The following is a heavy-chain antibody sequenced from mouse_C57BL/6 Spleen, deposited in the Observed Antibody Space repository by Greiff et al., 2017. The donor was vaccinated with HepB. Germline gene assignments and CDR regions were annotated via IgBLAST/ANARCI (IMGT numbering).Heavy chain of an antibody. CDR1: GFNIKNTY. CDR3: PCPLYDYDGYYAMDY. Sequence: EVKLVESVAELVRPGASVKLSCTASGFNIKNTYMHWVKQRPEQGLEWIGRIDPANGNTKYAPKFQGKATITADTSSNTAYLQLSSLTSEDTAIYYCPCPLYDYDGYYAMDYWGQGTSVTVSS. CDR2: IDPANGNT. D-gene: IGHD2-4*01. V-gene: IGHV14-3*01. J-gene: IGHJ4*01.